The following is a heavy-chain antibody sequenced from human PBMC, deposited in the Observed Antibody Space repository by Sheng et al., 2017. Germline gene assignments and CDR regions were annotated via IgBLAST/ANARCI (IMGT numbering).Heavy chain of an antibody. CDR3: SIVTRRRMFET. CDR1: ENSLTQLS. J-gene: IGHJ5*02. CDR2: FDPEYGEV. V-gene: IGHV1-24*01. Sequence: VQLIQSGPEVKQPGASVKVSCKVSENSLTQLSMHWVRQAAGKGLEWMGGFDPEYGEVIYAQKFQGRVTMTEDTSTDTTYMELSSLRFEDTAVYYCSIVTRRRMFETWGQGSLV. D-gene: IGHD6-6*01.